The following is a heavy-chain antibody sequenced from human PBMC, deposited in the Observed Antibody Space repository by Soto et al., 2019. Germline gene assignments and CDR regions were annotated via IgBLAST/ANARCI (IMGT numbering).Heavy chain of an antibody. J-gene: IGHJ4*02. D-gene: IGHD3-3*01. CDR3: ARDASPTCYDFWSGYSNGHYFDY. Sequence: QVQLQESGPGLVKPSQTLSLTCTVSGGSISSGGYYWSWIRQHPGKGLEWIGYIYYSGSTYYNPSLKSRVTISVDTSKNQFSLKLSSVTAADTAVYYCARDASPTCYDFWSGYSNGHYFDYWGQGTLVTVSS. CDR1: GGSISSGGYY. CDR2: IYYSGST. V-gene: IGHV4-31*03.